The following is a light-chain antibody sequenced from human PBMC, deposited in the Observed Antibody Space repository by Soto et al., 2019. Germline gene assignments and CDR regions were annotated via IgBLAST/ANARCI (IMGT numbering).Light chain of an antibody. CDR1: QSVSSN. Sequence: EIVMTQSPATLSVSPGERATLSCRASQSVSSNLAWYQQKPGQAPRLLIYGASTRATGIPARFSGSGSGTEFTLNISSLQSEDFAVYYCQQYNNWPPTFGQGTXVXXK. V-gene: IGKV3-15*01. J-gene: IGKJ1*01. CDR2: GAS. CDR3: QQYNNWPPT.